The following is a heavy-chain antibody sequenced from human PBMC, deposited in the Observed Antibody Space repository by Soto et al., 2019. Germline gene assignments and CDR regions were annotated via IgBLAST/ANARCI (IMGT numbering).Heavy chain of an antibody. Sequence: EVQLVESGGGLVKPGGSWGLSLAPSGFTLGITGWVGFPRVPGKGLEWLATIKMDASEKKYVDSVKGRFTMSRDNAKNSLYLQMDSLRAEDTAVYYCARDWGYGTGASVNHYLDYWGHGTLVTVSS. D-gene: IGHD3-10*01. CDR2: IKMDASEK. CDR1: GFTLGITG. J-gene: IGHJ4*01. V-gene: IGHV3-7*01. CDR3: ARDWGYGTGASVNHYLDY.